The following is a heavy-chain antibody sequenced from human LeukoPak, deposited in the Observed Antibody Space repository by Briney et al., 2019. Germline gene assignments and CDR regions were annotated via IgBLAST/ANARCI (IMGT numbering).Heavy chain of an antibody. CDR3: ARDSQEMATIWGYNWFDP. CDR1: GFTFSSYA. CDR2: ISYDGSNK. D-gene: IGHD5-24*01. J-gene: IGHJ5*02. V-gene: IGHV3-30*04. Sequence: PGRSLRLSCAASGFTFSSYAMHWVRQAPGKGLEWVAVISYDGSNKYYADSVKGRFTISRDNSKNTLYLQMNSLRAEDTAVYYCARDSQEMATIWGYNWFDPWGQGTLVTVSS.